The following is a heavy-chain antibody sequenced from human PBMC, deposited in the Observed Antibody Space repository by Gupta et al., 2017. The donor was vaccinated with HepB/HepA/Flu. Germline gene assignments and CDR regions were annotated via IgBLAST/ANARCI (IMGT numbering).Heavy chain of an antibody. D-gene: IGHD2-2*01. CDR1: GFNFSSHW. CDR3: ARGSGSSTRALEI. CDR2: IKQDGSER. Sequence: EVQLVESGGGLVQPGGSLRLSCAASGFNFSSHWMNWVRKAPGKGLEWVANIKQDGSERKYVDSVKGRFTISRDNAMDSMYLQMNSLRAEDTAVYYCARGSGSSTRALEIWGQGTVVTVSS. V-gene: IGHV3-7*01. J-gene: IGHJ3*02.